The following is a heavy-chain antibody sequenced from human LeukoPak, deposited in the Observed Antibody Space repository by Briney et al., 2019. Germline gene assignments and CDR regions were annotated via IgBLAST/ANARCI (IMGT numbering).Heavy chain of an antibody. CDR1: GGSISSSSYY. V-gene: IGHV4-39*01. Sequence: PSETLSLTCTVSGGSISSSSYYWGWIRQPPGKGLEWIGSIYYSGSTYYNPSLKSRVTISVDTSKNQFSLKLSSVTAADTAVYYCARRGGSSVWFDPWGQGTLVTVSS. J-gene: IGHJ5*02. CDR3: ARRGGSSVWFDP. CDR2: IYYSGST. D-gene: IGHD2-15*01.